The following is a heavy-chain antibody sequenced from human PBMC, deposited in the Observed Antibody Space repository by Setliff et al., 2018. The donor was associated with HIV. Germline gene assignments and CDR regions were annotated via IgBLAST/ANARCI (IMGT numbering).Heavy chain of an antibody. D-gene: IGHD3-22*01. J-gene: IGHJ4*02. V-gene: IGHV4-4*09. CDR1: GGSISSYY. Sequence: SETLSLTCTVSGGSISSYYWSWIRQPPGKGLEWIGYIYTSGSVNYNPSLKSRVTISIDTSKNQFSLRLRSVTAADTALYYCARLGRAIDRGGYSLRFDYWGQGTLVTVSS. CDR2: IYTSGSV. CDR3: ARLGRAIDRGGYSLRFDY.